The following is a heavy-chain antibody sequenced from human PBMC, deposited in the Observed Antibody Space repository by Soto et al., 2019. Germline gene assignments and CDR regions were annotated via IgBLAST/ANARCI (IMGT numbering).Heavy chain of an antibody. CDR1: GGSVSSGSYY. V-gene: IGHV4-61*01. Sequence: SETLSLTCTVSGGSVSSGSYYWSWIRQPPGKGLEWIGYIYYSGSTNYNPSLKSRVTIAVDTSKNQFSLKLSSVTAADTAVYYCARGYYYDSSGYSYYYYYGMDVWGQGTTVTAP. D-gene: IGHD3-22*01. CDR2: IYYSGST. CDR3: ARGYYYDSSGYSYYYYYGMDV. J-gene: IGHJ6*02.